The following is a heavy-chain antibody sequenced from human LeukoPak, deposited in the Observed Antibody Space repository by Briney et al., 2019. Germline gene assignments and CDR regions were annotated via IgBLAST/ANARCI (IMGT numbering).Heavy chain of an antibody. CDR2: NSYSRST. V-gene: IGHV4-59*01. J-gene: IGHJ4*02. CDR3: ARDNPDYDLSGYGVFGF. CDR1: GASLSGYY. Sequence: SETLSLTCTVSGASLSGYYWTWIRQPPGKGLEWIGYNSYSRSTNYNPSLKSRVTVSVDTSKNQFSLKLNSVTAADTAVYYCARDNPDYDLSGYGVFGFWGQGILVTVSS. D-gene: IGHD3-22*01.